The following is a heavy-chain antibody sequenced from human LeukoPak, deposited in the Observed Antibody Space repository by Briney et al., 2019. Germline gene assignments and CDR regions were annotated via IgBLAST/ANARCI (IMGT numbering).Heavy chain of an antibody. CDR2: IYYSGST. V-gene: IGHV4-59*08. D-gene: IGHD2-21*02. CDR1: GGSISSYS. Sequence: ASETLSLTCTVSGGSISSYSWSWIRQPPGKGLEWIGYIYYSGSTNYNPSLKSRVTISVGTSKNQFSLKLSSVTAADTAVYYCARHLPYCGGDCYSFDYWGQGSLVTVSS. CDR3: ARHLPYCGGDCYSFDY. J-gene: IGHJ4*02.